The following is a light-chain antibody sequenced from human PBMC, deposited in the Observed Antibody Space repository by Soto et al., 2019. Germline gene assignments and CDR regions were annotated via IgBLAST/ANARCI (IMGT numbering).Light chain of an antibody. CDR3: QQYNDWPFT. J-gene: IGKJ3*01. V-gene: IGKV3-15*01. CDR2: GVS. Sequence: EIVMTQSPGTLSVSPGERATLSCRASQSVSVNLAWYQQQPGQAPRLLIYGVSTRATGNPDRFSGRLSGTEFTLTISSLHSEDFAVYYCQQYNDWPFTFGPGTKVDI. CDR1: QSVSVN.